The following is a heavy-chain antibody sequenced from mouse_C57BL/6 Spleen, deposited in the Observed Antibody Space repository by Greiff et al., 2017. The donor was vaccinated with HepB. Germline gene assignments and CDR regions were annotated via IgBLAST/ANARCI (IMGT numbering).Heavy chain of an antibody. V-gene: IGHV1-31*01. Sequence: EVQLQQSGPELVKPGASVKISCKASGYSFTGYYMHWVKQSHGNILDWIGYIYPYNGVSSYNQKFKGKATLTVDKSSSTAYMELRSLTSEDSAVYDCARGPSYYGSSYNWYFDVWGTGTTVTVSS. D-gene: IGHD1-1*01. J-gene: IGHJ1*03. CDR1: GYSFTGYY. CDR3: ARGPSYYGSSYNWYFDV. CDR2: IYPYNGVS.